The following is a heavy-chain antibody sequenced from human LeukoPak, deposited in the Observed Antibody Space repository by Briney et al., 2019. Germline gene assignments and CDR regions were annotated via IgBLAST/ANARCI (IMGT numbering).Heavy chain of an antibody. CDR2: INSGGSST. Sequence: GGSLRLSCAPSAFTFSSYWMHWVRQAPGKGLVWVSRINSGGSSTSYADSVKGRFTISRDNAKNTLYLQMNSLRAEDTAVYYCARAAIVVVPAATERYYYYYGMDVWGQGTTVTVSS. CDR3: ARAAIVVVPAATERYYYYYGMDV. CDR1: AFTFSSYW. V-gene: IGHV3-74*01. D-gene: IGHD2-2*01. J-gene: IGHJ6*02.